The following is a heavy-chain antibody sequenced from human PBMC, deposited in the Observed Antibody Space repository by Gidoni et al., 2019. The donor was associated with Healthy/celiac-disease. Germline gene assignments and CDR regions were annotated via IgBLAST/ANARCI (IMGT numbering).Heavy chain of an antibody. D-gene: IGHD1-26*01. CDR1: GGSFSGYY. CDR2: INHSGST. Sequence: QVQLQQWGAGLLKPSETLSLTCAVYGGSFSGYYWSWIRQPPGKGLEWIGEINHSGSTNYNPSLKSRVTISVDTSKNQFSLKLSSVTAADTAVYYCAFLVGATRRTYYYGMDVWGQGTTVTVSS. CDR3: AFLVGATRRTYYYGMDV. V-gene: IGHV4-34*01. J-gene: IGHJ6*02.